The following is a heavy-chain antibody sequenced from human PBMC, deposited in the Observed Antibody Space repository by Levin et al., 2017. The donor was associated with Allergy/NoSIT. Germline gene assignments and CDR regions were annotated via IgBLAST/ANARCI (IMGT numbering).Heavy chain of an antibody. D-gene: IGHD2-15*01. Sequence: PGGSLRLSCAASGFTFSSYAMHWVRQAPGKGLEWVAVISYDGSNKYYADSVKGRFTISRDNSKNTLYLQMNSLRAEDTAVYYCARGAHIVVVVAARSHVYDYWGQGTLVTVSS. CDR3: ARGAHIVVVVAARSHVYDY. V-gene: IGHV3-30*04. CDR2: ISYDGSNK. CDR1: GFTFSSYA. J-gene: IGHJ4*02.